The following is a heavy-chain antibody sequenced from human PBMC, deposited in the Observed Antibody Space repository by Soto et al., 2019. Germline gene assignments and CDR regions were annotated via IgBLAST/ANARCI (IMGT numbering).Heavy chain of an antibody. CDR3: ARGDSSGYPPDC. CDR1: GFTFSSYW. D-gene: IGHD3-22*01. V-gene: IGHV3-74*01. J-gene: IGHJ4*02. CDR2: INSDGSST. Sequence: GGSLRLSCAASGFTFSSYWMHWVRQAPGKGLVWVSRINSDGSSTSYADSVKGRFTISRDNAKNTLYLQMNSLRAEDTAVYYCARGDSSGYPPDCWGQGTLVTVSS.